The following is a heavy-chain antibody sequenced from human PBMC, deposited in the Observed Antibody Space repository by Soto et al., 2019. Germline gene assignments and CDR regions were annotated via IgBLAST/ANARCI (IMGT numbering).Heavy chain of an antibody. CDR1: GYSFTRYY. D-gene: IGHD1-26*01. Sequence: QVQLVQSGAEVKKPGASVKVSCKASGYSFTRYYINWVRQVPGQGLEWMGWISAYNGNTHYEEKLQGRVTLTTDTSTSTAYMELRSLRSDDTAVYFCARGGQWDFLSDYWGQGTLVTDSS. V-gene: IGHV1-18*01. J-gene: IGHJ4*02. CDR3: ARGGQWDFLSDY. CDR2: ISAYNGNT.